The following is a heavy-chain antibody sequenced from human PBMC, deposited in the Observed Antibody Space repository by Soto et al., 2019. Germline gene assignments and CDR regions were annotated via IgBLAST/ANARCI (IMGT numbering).Heavy chain of an antibody. Sequence: QVQLVQSGAKVKKPGSSVKVSCKASGGTFSSYDISWVRQAPGRGLEWMGGIIPIFGTANYAQKFQGRVTITADESTSTAYMELSSLRSEDTAVYYCARVGFGDYGMDVWGQGTTVTVFS. CDR3: ARVGFGDYGMDV. J-gene: IGHJ6*02. CDR2: IIPIFGTA. D-gene: IGHD3-10*01. V-gene: IGHV1-69*01. CDR1: GGTFSSYD.